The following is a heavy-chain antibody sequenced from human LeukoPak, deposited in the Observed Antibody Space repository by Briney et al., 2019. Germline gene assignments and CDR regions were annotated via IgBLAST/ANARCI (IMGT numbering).Heavy chain of an antibody. CDR3: ARGKVVRGVLRGYYYYGMDV. CDR1: GGSFSGYY. CDR2: INHSGST. Sequence: SETLSLTCAVYGGSFSGYYWSWIRQPPGKGLEWIGEINHSGSTNYNPSLKSRVTISVDTSKSQFSLKLSSVTAADTAVYYCARGKVVRGVLRGYYYYGMDVWGQGTTVTVSS. D-gene: IGHD3-10*01. V-gene: IGHV4-34*01. J-gene: IGHJ6*02.